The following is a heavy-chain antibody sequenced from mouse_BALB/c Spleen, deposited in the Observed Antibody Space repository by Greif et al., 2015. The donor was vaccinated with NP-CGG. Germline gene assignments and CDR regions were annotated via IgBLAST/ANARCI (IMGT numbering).Heavy chain of an antibody. J-gene: IGHJ2*01. V-gene: IGHV1-4*01. D-gene: IGHD2-10*02. CDR3: ARWYGNYVGRNY. Sequence: VQRVESGAELARPGASVKMSCKASGYTFTSYTMHWVKQRPGQGLEWIGYINPSSGYTNYNQKFKDKATLTADKSSSTAYMQLSSLTSEDSAVYYCARWYGNYVGRNYWGQGTTLTVSS. CDR1: GYTFTSYT. CDR2: INPSSGYT.